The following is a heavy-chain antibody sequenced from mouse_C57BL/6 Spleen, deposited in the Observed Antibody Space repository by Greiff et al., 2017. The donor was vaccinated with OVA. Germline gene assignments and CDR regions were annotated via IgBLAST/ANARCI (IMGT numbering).Heavy chain of an antibody. CDR1: GYTFTSYW. CDR2: IDPSDSYT. Sequence: QVQLQQPGAELVMPGASVKLSCKASGYTFTSYWMHWVKQGPGQGLEWIGEIDPSDSYTNYNQQFKGKSTLTVDTSSSTAYMQLSSLTSEDSSVYYCARSYGNYPDYWGQGTTLTVSS. V-gene: IGHV1-69*01. J-gene: IGHJ2*01. CDR3: ARSYGNYPDY. D-gene: IGHD2-1*01.